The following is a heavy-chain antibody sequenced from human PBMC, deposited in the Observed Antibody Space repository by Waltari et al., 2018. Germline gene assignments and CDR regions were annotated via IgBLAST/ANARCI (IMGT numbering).Heavy chain of an antibody. J-gene: IGHJ6*02. Sequence: EVQLVESGGGLVKPGGSLRLSCAASGFTISSYSMTWDSQPPGTGLEWVSSISSSSSYIYYADSVKGRFTISRDNTKNSLYLQMNSLRAEDTAVYYCARDFWSGYPPHYYYGMDVWGQGTTVTVSS. V-gene: IGHV3-21*01. CDR3: ARDFWSGYPPHYYYGMDV. CDR1: GFTISSYS. CDR2: ISSSSSYI. D-gene: IGHD3-3*01.